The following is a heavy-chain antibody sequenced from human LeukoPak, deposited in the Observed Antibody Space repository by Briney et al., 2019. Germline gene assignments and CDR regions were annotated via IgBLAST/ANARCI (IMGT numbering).Heavy chain of an antibody. CDR2: IWYDGSNK. V-gene: IGHV3-33*01. CDR3: ARSSTPGWFQYWFDP. D-gene: IGHD6-19*01. Sequence: PGRSLRLPCAASGFTFSSYGMHWVRQAPGKGLEWVAVIWYDGSNKYYADSVKGRFTISRDNSKNTLYLQMNSLRAEDTAVYYCARSSTPGWFQYWFDPWGQGTLVTVSS. J-gene: IGHJ5*02. CDR1: GFTFSSYG.